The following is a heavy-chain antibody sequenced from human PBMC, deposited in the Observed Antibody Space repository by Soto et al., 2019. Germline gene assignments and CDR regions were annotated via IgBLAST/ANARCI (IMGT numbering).Heavy chain of an antibody. Sequence: EVRLVESGGGLVQLGGSLRLSCAASGITISNYPMSWVRQAPGKGLDWVSGISGSGDTTYYADSAKGRFTISKDISKNSLFLQLDSLRVEDSALYFCVKDDGGYPSTAPHWGQGTLVTVSP. CDR2: ISGSGDTT. CDR3: VKDDGGYPSTAPH. V-gene: IGHV3-23*04. D-gene: IGHD4-17*01. J-gene: IGHJ4*02. CDR1: GITISNYP.